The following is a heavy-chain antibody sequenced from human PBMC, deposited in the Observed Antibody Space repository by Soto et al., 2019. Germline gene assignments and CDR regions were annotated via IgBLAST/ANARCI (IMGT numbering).Heavy chain of an antibody. CDR2: ITGNGDDS. Sequence: EAQLLESGGGLVRPGGSLRLSCAASGFTFSSYGMTWVRQAQGRGLEWVSSITGNGDDSHYADSVTGRFTISRDNSRGTLYLEMNSLRVEDTAVYYCAKDPSCRGTSCYSTAFDVWGQGTVVTVSS. V-gene: IGHV3-23*01. CDR3: AKDPSCRGTSCYSTAFDV. D-gene: IGHD2-2*01. J-gene: IGHJ3*01. CDR1: GFTFSSYG.